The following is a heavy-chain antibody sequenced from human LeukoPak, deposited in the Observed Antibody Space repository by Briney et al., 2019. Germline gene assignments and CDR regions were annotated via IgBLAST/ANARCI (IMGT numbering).Heavy chain of an antibody. Sequence: GGSLRLSCAASGFTFSAYNMNWVRQTPGKGLEWTSSISSSSNYIFYADSVKGRFTISRDNAKNSLYLQMNSLRAEDTAVYYCARDGSENYYDYFDYWGQGTLVTASS. D-gene: IGHD1-26*01. J-gene: IGHJ4*02. CDR3: ARDGSENYYDYFDY. V-gene: IGHV3-21*01. CDR1: GFTFSAYN. CDR2: ISSSSNYI.